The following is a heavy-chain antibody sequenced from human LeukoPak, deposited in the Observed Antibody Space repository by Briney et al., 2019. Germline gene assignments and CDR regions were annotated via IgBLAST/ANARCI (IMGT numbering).Heavy chain of an antibody. CDR2: FDPEDGET. J-gene: IGHJ3*02. CDR1: GYTLAELS. Sequence: ASVKVSCKVSGYTLAELSMRWVRQAPGKGLEWMGGFDPEDGETIYAQKFQGRVTMTEDTSTDTAYMELSSLRSEDTAVHYCATDSLRNDAFDIWGQGTMVTVSS. D-gene: IGHD4-17*01. V-gene: IGHV1-24*01. CDR3: ATDSLRNDAFDI.